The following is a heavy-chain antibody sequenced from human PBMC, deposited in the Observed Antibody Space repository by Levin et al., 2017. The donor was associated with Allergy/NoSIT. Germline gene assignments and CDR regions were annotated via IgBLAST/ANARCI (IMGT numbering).Heavy chain of an antibody. CDR3: ARTQVFTMVRGVIGYYYGMDV. CDR1: GGTFSSYT. Sequence: PKASVKVSCKASGGTFSSYTISWVRQAPGQGLEWMGRIIPILGIANYAQKFQGRVTITADKSTSTAYMELSSLRSEDTAVYYCARTQVFTMVRGVIGYYYGMDVWGQGTTVTVSS. V-gene: IGHV1-69*02. CDR2: IIPILGIA. D-gene: IGHD3-10*01. J-gene: IGHJ6*02.